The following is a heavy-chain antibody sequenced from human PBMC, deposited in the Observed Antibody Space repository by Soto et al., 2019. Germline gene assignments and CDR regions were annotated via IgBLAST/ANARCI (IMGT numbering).Heavy chain of an antibody. J-gene: IGHJ6*02. CDR2: INSDGSGT. V-gene: IGHV3-74*01. D-gene: IGHD5-18*01. CDR1: GFTFSRSW. Sequence: EVQLVESGGGLVQPGGSLRLSCAASGFTFSRSWMHWVRQVPGQGLVWVSRINSDGSGTSYADSVKGRFTISRDNAKNTLNLQMNSLRAEDTAVYYCARDSYCQYFYYGMDVWGQGTTVTVSS. CDR3: ARDSYCQYFYYGMDV.